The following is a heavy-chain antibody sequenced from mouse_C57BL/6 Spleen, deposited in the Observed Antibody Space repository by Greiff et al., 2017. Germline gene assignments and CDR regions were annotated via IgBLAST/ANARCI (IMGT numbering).Heavy chain of an antibody. CDR2: IDPSDSET. J-gene: IGHJ3*01. CDR1: GYTFTSYW. D-gene: IGHD1-1*01. Sequence: VQLQQPGAELVRPGSSVKLSCKASGYTFTSYWMHWVKQRPIQGLEWIGNIDPSDSETHYNQKFKDKATLTVDKSSSTAYMQLSSLTSEDSAVYYCARETTVVGKGFAYWGQGTLVTVSA. CDR3: ARETTVVGKGFAY. V-gene: IGHV1-52*01.